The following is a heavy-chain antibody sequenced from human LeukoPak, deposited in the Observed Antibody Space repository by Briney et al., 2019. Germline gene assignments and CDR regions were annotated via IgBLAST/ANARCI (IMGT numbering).Heavy chain of an antibody. D-gene: IGHD3-22*01. CDR3: ATYYYDSSAYPKFDY. V-gene: IGHV4-59*01. J-gene: IGHJ4*02. CDR1: GVSISSYY. Sequence: SETLSLTCTVSGVSISSYYCNWIRQPPGKGLEWIGYIYYSGSTNYNPSLKSRLTISLDTSKNQFSLKLSSVTAADTAVYYCATYYYDSSAYPKFDYWGQGTLVTVSS. CDR2: IYYSGST.